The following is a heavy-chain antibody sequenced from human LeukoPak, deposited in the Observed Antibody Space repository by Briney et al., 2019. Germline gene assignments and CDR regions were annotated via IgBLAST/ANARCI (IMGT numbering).Heavy chain of an antibody. CDR1: GYSFTNYR. CDR3: ATKFYGSGSYLRY. CDR2: IYPGDSDT. V-gene: IGHV5-51*01. J-gene: IGHJ4*02. D-gene: IGHD3-10*01. Sequence: GESLKISCKGSGYSFTNYRIGWVRQMPGKGLEWMGIIYPGDSDTRYSPSFQGQVTISADKSISTAYLQWSSLKASDTAMYYCATKFYGSGSYLRYWGQGTLVTVSS.